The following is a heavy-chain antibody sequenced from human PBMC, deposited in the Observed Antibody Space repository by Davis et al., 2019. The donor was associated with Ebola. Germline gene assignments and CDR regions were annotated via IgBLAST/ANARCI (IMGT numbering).Heavy chain of an antibody. J-gene: IGHJ6*04. D-gene: IGHD2-2*01. V-gene: IGHV4-4*02. CDR3: ARDKKDIVVVPAATLYYYYGMDV. Sequence: SETLSLTCAVSGGSISSSNWWSWVRQPPGKGLEWIGEIYHSGSTNYNPSLKSRVTISVDKSKNQFSLKLSSVTAADTAVYYCARDKKDIVVVPAATLYYYYGMDVWGKGTTVTVSS. CDR1: GGSISSSNW. CDR2: IYHSGST.